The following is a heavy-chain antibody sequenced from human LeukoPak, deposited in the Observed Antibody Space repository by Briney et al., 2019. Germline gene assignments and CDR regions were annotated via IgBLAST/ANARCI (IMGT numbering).Heavy chain of an antibody. CDR2: ISYDCKSK. V-gene: IGHV3-30*15. CDR1: GFIFSNFA. Sequence: GSLRLSCVGSGFIFSNFAMHWVRQAPGKGLEWVALISYDCKSKYYADSMKGRFIISRDNSKNTVFLQMSGLRVEDTAVYYCAREEQELVRDYYYYMDVWGKGTTVTVSS. J-gene: IGHJ6*03. D-gene: IGHD1-7*01. CDR3: AREEQELVRDYYYYMDV.